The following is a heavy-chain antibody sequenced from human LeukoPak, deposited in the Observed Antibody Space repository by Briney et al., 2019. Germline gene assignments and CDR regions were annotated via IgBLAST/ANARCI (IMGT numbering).Heavy chain of an antibody. Sequence: GGSLRLSCAASGFTFSSYSMNWVRQAPGKGLEWVSHITASGTAMFYADSVKGRFTISRDNAKNSLYLQMNSLRDENTAVYYCASSGSYRFDYWGQGTLVTVS. CDR3: ASSGSYRFDY. D-gene: IGHD1-26*01. CDR1: GFTFSSYS. CDR2: ITASGTAM. J-gene: IGHJ4*02. V-gene: IGHV3-48*02.